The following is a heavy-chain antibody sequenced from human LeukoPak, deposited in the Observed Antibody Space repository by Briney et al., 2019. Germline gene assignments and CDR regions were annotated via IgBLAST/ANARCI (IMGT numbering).Heavy chain of an antibody. CDR1: GYTFIGYY. CDR2: INPSSGGT. D-gene: IGHD2-15*01. V-gene: IGHV1-2*06. J-gene: IGHJ6*03. CDR3: ARDSSGGYYYMDV. Sequence: ASVKVSCKASGYTFIGYYIHWVRQAPGQGLEWMGRINPSSGGTNYARKFQGRVTMTRDTSISTAYMELNSLISDDTAVYYCARDSSGGYYYMDVWGKGTTVTVSS.